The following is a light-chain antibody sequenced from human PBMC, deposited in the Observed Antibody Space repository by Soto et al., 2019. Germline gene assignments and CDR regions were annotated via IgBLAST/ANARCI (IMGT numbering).Light chain of an antibody. V-gene: IGLV2-14*03. Sequence: QSALTQPASVSGSPGQSITISCTGTSSDIGGHDDVSWYQQHPGKVPKLLIYGVTDRPSGVSNRFSGSKSGNTASLTISGLQAEDEADYYCSSYTSSSTRVFGTGTKLTVL. CDR2: GVT. CDR1: SSDIGGHDD. CDR3: SSYTSSSTRV. J-gene: IGLJ1*01.